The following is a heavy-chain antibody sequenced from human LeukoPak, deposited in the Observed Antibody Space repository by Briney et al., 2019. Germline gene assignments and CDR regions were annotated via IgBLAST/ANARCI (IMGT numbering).Heavy chain of an antibody. D-gene: IGHD3-10*01. CDR2: MFYSGST. J-gene: IGHJ5*02. V-gene: IGHV4-39*07. CDR3: ARSYGSGSYNWFDP. CDR1: GGSISSSSYY. Sequence: SETLSLTCTVSGGSISSSSYYWGWIRQPPGKGLEWIGSMFYSGSTYHNPSVKSRVSISVDTSKNQFSLKLSSVTAADTAVYYCARSYGSGSYNWFDPWGQGTLVTVSS.